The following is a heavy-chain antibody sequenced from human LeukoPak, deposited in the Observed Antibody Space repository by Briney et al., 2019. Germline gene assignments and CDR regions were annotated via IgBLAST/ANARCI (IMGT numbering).Heavy chain of an antibody. CDR2: ISGSGGST. CDR3: AKDRHYGSGRKSYYYYYGMDV. Sequence: AGGSLRLSCAASGFTFSSYAMSWVRQAPGKGLEWVSAISGSGGSTYYADSVKGRFTISRDNSKNTLYLQMNSLRAEDTAVYYCAKDRHYGSGRKSYYYYYGMDVWGQGTTVTVSS. CDR1: GFTFSSYA. D-gene: IGHD3-10*01. J-gene: IGHJ6*02. V-gene: IGHV3-23*01.